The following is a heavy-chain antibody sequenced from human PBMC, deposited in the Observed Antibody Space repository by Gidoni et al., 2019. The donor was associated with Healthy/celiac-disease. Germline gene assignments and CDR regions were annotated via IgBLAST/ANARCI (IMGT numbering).Heavy chain of an antibody. CDR3: AKYRSGWYHTPPDY. V-gene: IGHV3-23*01. J-gene: IGHJ4*02. D-gene: IGHD6-19*01. CDR2: ISGSGGST. CDR1: GFTFSGYA. Sequence: EVQLLESGGGLVQPGGSLRLSCAPFGFTFSGYAMSWVRQAPGKGLEWVSAISGSGGSTYYADAVKGRFTISRDNSKNTLYLQMNSLRAEDTAVYYCAKYRSGWYHTPPDYWGQGTLVTVSS.